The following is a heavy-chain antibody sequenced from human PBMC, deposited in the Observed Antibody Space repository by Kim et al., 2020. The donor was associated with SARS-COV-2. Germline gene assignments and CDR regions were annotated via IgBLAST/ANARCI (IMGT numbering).Heavy chain of an antibody. Sequence: SVKGRFTISRDNAKNTVFLQMNSLRDGDTAVYFCVRVRNYYESSGFCPVMWGQGTKVTVSS. D-gene: IGHD3-22*01. V-gene: IGHV3-11*06. J-gene: IGHJ3*02. CDR3: VRVRNYYESSGFCPVM.